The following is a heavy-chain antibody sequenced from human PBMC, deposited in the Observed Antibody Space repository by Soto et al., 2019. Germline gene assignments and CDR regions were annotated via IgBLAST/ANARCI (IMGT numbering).Heavy chain of an antibody. CDR2: IYSGGST. D-gene: IGHD5-18*01. CDR1: GVTVSSNY. J-gene: IGHJ4*02. Sequence: EVQLVESGGGLVQPGGSLRLSCAASGVTVSSNYMSWVRQAPGKGLEWVSVIYSGGSTYYADSVKGRFTTSRDNSKNTLYLQMNSLRAEDTTEYYCARHGYNYGGGYFDYWGQGTLVTVSS. CDR3: ARHGYNYGGGYFDY. V-gene: IGHV3-66*04.